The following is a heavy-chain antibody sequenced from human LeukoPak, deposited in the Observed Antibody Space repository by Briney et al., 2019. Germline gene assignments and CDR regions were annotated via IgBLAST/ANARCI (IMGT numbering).Heavy chain of an antibody. V-gene: IGHV3-49*03. J-gene: IGHJ4*02. CDR2: ITNKAFGGTA. CDR1: GFNFGDCA. D-gene: IGHD4-17*01. CDR3: TRDEYGVGSNFFDY. Sequence: GGSLRLSCTTSGFNFGDCAMSWFRQAPEKGLEGVGFITNKAFGGTAEYAASVKGRFTISRDDSRSIAYLRMDNLRTEDTGVYYCTRDEYGVGSNFFDYWGQGTLVTVST.